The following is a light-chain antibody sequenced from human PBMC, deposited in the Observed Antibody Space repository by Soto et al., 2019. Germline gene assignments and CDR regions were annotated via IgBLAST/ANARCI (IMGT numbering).Light chain of an antibody. J-gene: IGKJ4*01. CDR2: GTS. Sequence: EIVITPSXATLSXXAXXXXALXXRSIQSVRSSHLAWYQQMPGQAPRLLIYGTSNRATGIPDRFSGSGSGTDFTLTISRLEPEDFAVYYCQQYGSSLGVTFGGGTKVDI. CDR3: QQYGSSLGVT. V-gene: IGKV3-20*01. CDR1: QSVRSSH.